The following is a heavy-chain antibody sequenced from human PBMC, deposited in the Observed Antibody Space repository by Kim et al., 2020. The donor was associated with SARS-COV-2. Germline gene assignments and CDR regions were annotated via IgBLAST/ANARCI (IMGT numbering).Heavy chain of an antibody. D-gene: IGHD2-2*02. J-gene: IGHJ4*02. V-gene: IGHV3-11*05. CDR2: ISGSGHNT. CDR3: ASDSADTLVVPVVIERGNNLDEDY. Sequence: GGSLRLSCVASGFTFSDYYMSWIRQAPGKGLEWVSYISGSGHNTKYADSVKGRFTISRDNAKNSLYLQMNSLRADDTALYYCASDSADTLVVPVVIERGNNLDEDYWGQATLLTVSS. CDR1: GFTFSDYY.